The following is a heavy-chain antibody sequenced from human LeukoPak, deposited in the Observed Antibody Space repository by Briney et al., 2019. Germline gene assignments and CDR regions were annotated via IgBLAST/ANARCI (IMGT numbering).Heavy chain of an antibody. D-gene: IGHD5-18*01. CDR2: ISNDGSNT. Sequence: GGSLRLSCAASGFTFSSYAMHWVRQAPGKGLEWVAVISNDGSNTYYADSVKGRFTISKDNSKNTVYQQMNSLRAEDTAVYYCPPWLPSTYYFDYWGQGTLVTVSS. CDR3: PPWLPSTYYFDY. J-gene: IGHJ4*02. V-gene: IGHV3-30*04. CDR1: GFTFSSYA.